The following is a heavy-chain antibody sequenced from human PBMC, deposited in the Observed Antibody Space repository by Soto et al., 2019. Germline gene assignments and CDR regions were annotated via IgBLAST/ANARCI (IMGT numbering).Heavy chain of an antibody. J-gene: IGHJ6*02. D-gene: IGHD5-12*01. V-gene: IGHV3-43*01. CDR2: ISWDGGIT. CDR3: AKDGYDYYYYYGMDV. Sequence: EVQLVESGGVVVQPGGSLRLSCAASGFPFDDYTMHWVRQAPGKGLEWVSLISWDGGITDYADSVRGRFTISRDNSKNSLYLQMNSLRTEDTVLYYCAKDGYDYYYYYGMDVWGQGTTVTVSS. CDR1: GFPFDDYT.